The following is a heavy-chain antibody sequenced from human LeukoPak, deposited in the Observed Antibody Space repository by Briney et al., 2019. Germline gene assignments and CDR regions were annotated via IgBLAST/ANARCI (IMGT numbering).Heavy chain of an antibody. CDR3: ARDGHIITGTTSRYYYGMDV. CDR2: IYYSGST. CDR1: GGSISSGDYY. D-gene: IGHD1-7*01. Sequence: PSETLSLTCTVSGGSISSGDYYWSWIRQPPGKGLEWIGYIYYSGSTNYNPSLKSRVTISVDTSKNQFSLKLSSVTAADTAVYYCARDGHIITGTTSRYYYGMDVWGQGTTVTVSS. J-gene: IGHJ6*02. V-gene: IGHV4-61*08.